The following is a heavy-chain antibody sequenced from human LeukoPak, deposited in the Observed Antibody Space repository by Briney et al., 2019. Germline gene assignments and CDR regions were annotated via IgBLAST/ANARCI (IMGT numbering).Heavy chain of an antibody. V-gene: IGHV4-61*02. D-gene: IGHD6-19*01. J-gene: IGHJ5*02. CDR2: IYTSGST. CDR3: ARTVSSGWPNWFDP. CDR1: GGSISSGSYY. Sequence: SQTLSLTCTVSGGSISSGSYYWSWIRQPAGKGLEWIGRIYTSGSTNYNPSLKSRVTISVDTSKNQFSLKLSSVTAADTAVYYCARTVSSGWPNWFDPWGQGTLVTVSS.